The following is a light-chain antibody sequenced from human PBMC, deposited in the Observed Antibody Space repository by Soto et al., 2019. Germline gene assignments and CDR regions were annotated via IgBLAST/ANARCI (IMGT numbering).Light chain of an antibody. CDR2: ATS. V-gene: IGKV1-27*01. Sequence: DIQMTQSPSSLAASVGDRVTISCRASQGISNYLAWYQQQPGKAPKLLIYATSTLQSGVSSRFTGSGSGTDFSLTISSLQPEDVATYYCQKYNWPPFTFGPGTKVDI. CDR3: QKYNWPPFT. CDR1: QGISNY. J-gene: IGKJ3*01.